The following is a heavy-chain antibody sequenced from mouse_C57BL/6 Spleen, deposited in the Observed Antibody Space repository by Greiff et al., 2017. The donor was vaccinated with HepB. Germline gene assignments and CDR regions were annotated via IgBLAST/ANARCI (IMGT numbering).Heavy chain of an antibody. V-gene: IGHV5-17*01. CDR1: GFTFSDYG. J-gene: IGHJ2*01. CDR3: ARSDYLTWYDFDY. CDR2: ISSGSSTI. D-gene: IGHD2-4*01. Sequence: DVHLVESGGGLVKPGGSLKLSCAASGFTFSDYGMHWVRQAPEKGLEWVAYISSGSSTIYYADTVKGRFTISRDNAKNTLFLQMTSLRSEDTAMYYCARSDYLTWYDFDYWGQGTTLTVSS.